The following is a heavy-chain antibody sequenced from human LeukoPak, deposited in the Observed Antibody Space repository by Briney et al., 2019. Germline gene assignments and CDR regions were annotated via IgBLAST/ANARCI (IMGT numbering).Heavy chain of an antibody. J-gene: IGHJ6*02. Sequence: GASVKVSCKPSGYSFTAYWIHWVRQAPGQGLEWLGWINPNSGGTNYVQKFQGRVTMTRDTSISTAYLEPSRLRSDDTAVYYCGLTVTYSYGMDVWGQGTTVTVSS. CDR1: GYSFTAYW. CDR3: GLTVTYSYGMDV. D-gene: IGHD4-17*01. V-gene: IGHV1-2*02. CDR2: INPNSGGT.